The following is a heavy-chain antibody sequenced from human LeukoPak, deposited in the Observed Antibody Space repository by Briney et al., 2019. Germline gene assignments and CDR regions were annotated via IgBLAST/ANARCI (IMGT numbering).Heavy chain of an antibody. V-gene: IGHV3-23*01. CDR1: GFTFSSYA. J-gene: IGHJ4*02. CDR2: ISGSGGSI. D-gene: IGHD1-14*01. Sequence: GGSLSLSCAASGFTFSSYAMTWVRQAPGKGLEWVSSISGSGGSIYYGDSVKGRFTISRDTSKNTLYLQMNSLRAEDTAVYYCAKSSYFGNPGPDYWGQGTLVTVSS. CDR3: AKSSYFGNPGPDY.